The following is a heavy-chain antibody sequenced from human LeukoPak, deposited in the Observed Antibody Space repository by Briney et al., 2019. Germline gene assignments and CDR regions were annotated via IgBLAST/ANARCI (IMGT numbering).Heavy chain of an antibody. CDR1: GFTFSSSG. D-gene: IGHD5-24*01. CDR3: AREEKMEEGYYYYMDV. V-gene: IGHV3-48*01. CDR2: IISSGKTI. J-gene: IGHJ6*03. Sequence: PGGSLRLSCAASGFTFSSSGMNWVRQAPGKGLEWVSYIISSGKTIYYAESVQGRFTISKDNSRNPLYLQMNSLKADDTAVDYCAREEKMEEGYYYYMDVWGTRTTVTVSS.